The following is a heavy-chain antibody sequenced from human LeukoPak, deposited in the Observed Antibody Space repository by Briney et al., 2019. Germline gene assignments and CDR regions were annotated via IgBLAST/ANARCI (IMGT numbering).Heavy chain of an antibody. CDR2: ISYDGSNK. CDR1: GFTFSSYG. Sequence: GGSLRLSCAASGFTFSSYGMHWVRQAPGKGLEWVAVISYDGSNKYYADSVKGRFTISRDNSKNTLYLQMNSLRAEDTAVYYCARIAAAGTTHDYWGQGTLVTVSS. J-gene: IGHJ4*02. CDR3: ARIAAAGTTHDY. V-gene: IGHV3-30*03. D-gene: IGHD6-13*01.